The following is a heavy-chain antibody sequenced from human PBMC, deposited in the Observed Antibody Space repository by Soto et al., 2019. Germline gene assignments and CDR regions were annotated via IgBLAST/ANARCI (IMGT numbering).Heavy chain of an antibody. J-gene: IGHJ6*02. Sequence: ASVKVSFKASGSGFIRSGIQWLRQAHGQRLGWIGWIVVASGQTNYAQNFRGRVAITRDTSTATAYIELTGLTSEDTAVYFCSADRPDIGVGWWVWGQGTTVTVSS. CDR1: GSGFIRSG. CDR2: IVVASGQT. CDR3: SADRPDIGVGWWV. V-gene: IGHV1-58*02. D-gene: IGHD2-15*01.